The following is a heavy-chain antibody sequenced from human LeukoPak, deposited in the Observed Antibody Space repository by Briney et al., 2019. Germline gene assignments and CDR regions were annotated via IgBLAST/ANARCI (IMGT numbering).Heavy chain of an antibody. D-gene: IGHD3-3*01. J-gene: IGHJ4*02. CDR1: GYTFTGYY. CDR2: INPLNGGT. Sequence: GASVKVSCKASGYTFTGYYMHWVRQTPGQGLEWMGWINPLNGGTNYAQKFQGRVTMTRDTSINTAYMEVSRLRSDDTAVYFCARAEERLRHLLEYYFDYWGQGTLVTVSS. CDR3: ARAEERLRHLLEYYFDY. V-gene: IGHV1-2*02.